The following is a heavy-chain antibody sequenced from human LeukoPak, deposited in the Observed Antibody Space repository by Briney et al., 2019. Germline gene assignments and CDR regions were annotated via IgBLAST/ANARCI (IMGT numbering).Heavy chain of an antibody. CDR3: ARGRYYTDTSGFSPLDP. D-gene: IGHD3-22*01. J-gene: IGHJ5*02. CDR2: VNPKSGGT. Sequence: GASVKVSCKASGYTFTGFHIYWVRQAPGKGPEWMGWVNPKSGGTNYAQKFQGRVTMTRDTSTTTVYTNLRSLRSEDTAVYYCARGRYYTDTSGFSPLDPWGQGTLVTVSS. CDR1: GYTFTGFH. V-gene: IGHV1-2*02.